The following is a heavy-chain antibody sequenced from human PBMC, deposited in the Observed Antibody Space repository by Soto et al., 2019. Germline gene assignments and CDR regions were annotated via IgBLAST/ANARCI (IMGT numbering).Heavy chain of an antibody. V-gene: IGHV3-7*01. CDR3: VREGDSGFFS. Sequence: EVQLVEAGGDLVQPGGSLRLSCATSGFTFGDYWISWVRQAPGKRLEWVANTKQDESEKYYVGSVKGRFTISRDNAKNSLYLQMNSLRAEDTAVYFCVREGDSGFFSWGQGTLVTVS. D-gene: IGHD6-25*01. CDR1: GFTFGDYW. CDR2: TKQDESEK. J-gene: IGHJ5*02.